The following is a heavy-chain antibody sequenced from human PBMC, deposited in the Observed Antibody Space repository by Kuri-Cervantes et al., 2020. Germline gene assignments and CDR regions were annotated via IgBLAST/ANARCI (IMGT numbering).Heavy chain of an antibody. CDR3: ARGEEYMDV. CDR1: GFTFSSYA. J-gene: IGHJ6*03. CDR2: ISSSGSTI. V-gene: IGHV3-48*03. Sequence: GESLKISCAASGFTFSSYAMSWVRQAPGKGLEWVSYISSSGSTIYYADSVKGRFTISRDNAKNSLYLQMNSLRAEDTAVYYCARGEEYMDVWGKGTTVTDSS. D-gene: IGHD1-26*01.